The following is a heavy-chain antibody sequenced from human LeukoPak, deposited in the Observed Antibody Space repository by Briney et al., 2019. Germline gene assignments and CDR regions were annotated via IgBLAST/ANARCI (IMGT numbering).Heavy chain of an antibody. Sequence: PGGSLRLSCAASGFTFSSYGMHWVRQAPGKGLEWVAVIWYDGSNKYYADSVKGRFTISRDNSKNTLYLQMNSLRAEDTAVYYCARDGNGYYDSSGSPDYWGQGTLVTVSS. CDR3: ARDGNGYYDSSGSPDY. D-gene: IGHD3-22*01. V-gene: IGHV3-33*01. J-gene: IGHJ4*02. CDR2: IWYDGSNK. CDR1: GFTFSSYG.